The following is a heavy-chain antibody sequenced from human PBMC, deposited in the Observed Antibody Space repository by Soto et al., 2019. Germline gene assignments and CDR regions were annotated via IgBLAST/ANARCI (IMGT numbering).Heavy chain of an antibody. V-gene: IGHV4-4*02. D-gene: IGHD3-16*01. CDR3: ASLFGP. J-gene: IGHJ5*02. Sequence: PSETLSLTCAVSSGCIISRNWWTWVRRPPGKGLEWIGETHHSGGANYNPSLTSRVTISADISKNQFSLKLASVTAADTAIYYCASLFGPWGQGMSVTLSS. CDR2: THHSGGA. CDR1: SGCIISRNW.